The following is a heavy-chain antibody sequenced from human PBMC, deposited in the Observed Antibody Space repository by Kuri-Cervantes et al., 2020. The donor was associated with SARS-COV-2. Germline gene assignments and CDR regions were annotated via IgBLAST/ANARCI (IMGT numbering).Heavy chain of an antibody. D-gene: IGHD6-19*01. V-gene: IGHV1-8*03. CDR1: GYTFTSYD. Sequence: ASVKVSCKASGYTFTSYDINWVRQATGQGLEWMGWMNPNSGNTGYAQKFQGRVTITRNTSISTAYMELSSLRSEDTAVYYCARQRGYSSGWYALFPDYWGQGTLVTVSS. CDR3: ARQRGYSSGWYALFPDY. CDR2: MNPNSGNT. J-gene: IGHJ4*02.